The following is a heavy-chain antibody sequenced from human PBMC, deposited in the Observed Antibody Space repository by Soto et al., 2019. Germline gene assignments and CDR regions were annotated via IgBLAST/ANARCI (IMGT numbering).Heavy chain of an antibody. D-gene: IGHD2-21*02. Sequence: ASVKVSCKASGYTFTGYYMHWVRQAPGQRLEWMGWINAGNGNTKYSQKFQGRVTITRDTSASTAYMELSSLRSEDTAVYYCARGGDSSLDYYGMDVWGQGTTVTVSS. CDR2: INAGNGNT. J-gene: IGHJ6*02. CDR1: GYTFTGYY. CDR3: ARGGDSSLDYYGMDV. V-gene: IGHV1-3*01.